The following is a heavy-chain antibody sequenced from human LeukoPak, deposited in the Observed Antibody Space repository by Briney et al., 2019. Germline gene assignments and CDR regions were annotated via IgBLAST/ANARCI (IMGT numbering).Heavy chain of an antibody. CDR3: ARPSRYCSGGTCYDAFDI. CDR1: GVSISSSSYY. Sequence: SETLSLTCTVSGVSISSSSYYWGWIRQPPGKGLEWIGSIYYSGSTYYNPSLKSRVTMSVDTSKNQFSLKLSSVTAADTAVYYCARPSRYCSGGTCYDAFDIWGQGTMVTVSS. CDR2: IYYSGST. V-gene: IGHV4-39*01. J-gene: IGHJ3*02. D-gene: IGHD2-15*01.